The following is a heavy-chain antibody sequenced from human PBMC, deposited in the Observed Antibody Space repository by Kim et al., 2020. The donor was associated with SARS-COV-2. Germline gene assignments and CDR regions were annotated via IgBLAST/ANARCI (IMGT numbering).Heavy chain of an antibody. V-gene: IGHV4-38-2*02. D-gene: IGHD4-17*01. CDR3: ARGATVTHFDY. Sequence: SETLSLTCTVSGYSISSGYYWGWIRQPPGKGLEWIGSIYHSGSTYYNPSLKSRVTISVDTSKNQFSLKLSSVTAADTAVYYCARGATVTHFDYWGQGTLATVSS. CDR2: IYHSGST. J-gene: IGHJ4*02. CDR1: GYSISSGYY.